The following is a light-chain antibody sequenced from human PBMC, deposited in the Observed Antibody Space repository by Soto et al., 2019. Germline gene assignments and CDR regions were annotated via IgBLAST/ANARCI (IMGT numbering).Light chain of an antibody. Sequence: DVQMTQSPSSLSASVGDGVTITCRASQSIASFLNWYQQRPGTAPKLLIYATSNLESGVPSRFSGRGSATDFTLSINSLQPEDFATYFCQQTYTMPVTFGQGTRLEMK. J-gene: IGKJ2*01. V-gene: IGKV1-39*01. CDR2: ATS. CDR3: QQTYTMPVT. CDR1: QSIASF.